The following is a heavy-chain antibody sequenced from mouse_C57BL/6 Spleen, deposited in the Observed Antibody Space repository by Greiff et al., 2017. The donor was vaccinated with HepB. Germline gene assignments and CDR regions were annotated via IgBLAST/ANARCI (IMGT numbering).Heavy chain of an antibody. Sequence: EVKLMESGPGLVKPSQSLSLTCSVTGYSITSGYYWNWIRQFPGNKLEWMGYISYDGSNNYNPSLKNRISITRDTSKNQFFLKLNSVTTEDTATYYCARDDGNYPYYFDYWGQGTTLTVSS. CDR2: ISYDGSN. D-gene: IGHD2-1*01. CDR3: ARDDGNYPYYFDY. V-gene: IGHV3-6*01. J-gene: IGHJ2*01. CDR1: GYSITSGYY.